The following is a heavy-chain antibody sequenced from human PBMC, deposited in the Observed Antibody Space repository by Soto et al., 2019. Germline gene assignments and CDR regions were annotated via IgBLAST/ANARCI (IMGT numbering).Heavy chain of an antibody. J-gene: IGHJ4*02. Sequence: EVQLLESGGGLVQPGGSLRLSCAASGFTFSSYAMSWVRQAPGKGLEWVSAISGSGGSTYYADSVKGRFTISRDNSKNTLYLQMNSLRAEDTAVYYCAKVAVAAGKRFSPFDYWGQGTLVTVSS. CDR2: ISGSGGST. CDR3: AKVAVAAGKRFSPFDY. V-gene: IGHV3-23*01. D-gene: IGHD6-13*01. CDR1: GFTFSSYA.